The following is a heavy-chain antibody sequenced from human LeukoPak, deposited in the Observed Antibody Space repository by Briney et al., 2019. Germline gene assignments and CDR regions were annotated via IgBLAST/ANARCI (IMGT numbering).Heavy chain of an antibody. CDR1: GFTFSSYA. V-gene: IGHV3-23*01. CDR2: IGGSGGST. CDR3: AKDNEYYDFWSGYWSFDY. J-gene: IGHJ4*02. D-gene: IGHD3-3*01. Sequence: GGSLRLSCAASGFTFSSYAMSWVRQAPGKGLEWVSAIGGSGGSTYYADSVKGRFTISRDNSKNTLYLQMNSLRAEDTAVYYCAKDNEYYDFWSGYWSFDYWGQGTLVTVSS.